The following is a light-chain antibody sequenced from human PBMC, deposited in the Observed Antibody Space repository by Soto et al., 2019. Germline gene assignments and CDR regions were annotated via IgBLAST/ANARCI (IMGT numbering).Light chain of an antibody. Sequence: QSVLTQPASVSGSPGQSITISCTGTSSDVGGYNYVSWYQQLPDKAPKLMIYEVNNRPSGVSNRFSGSKSGNTASLTISGLQAEDEADYYCSSYTGSDTLDVFGTGTKVTVL. CDR2: EVN. CDR3: SSYTGSDTLDV. J-gene: IGLJ1*01. CDR1: SSDVGGYNY. V-gene: IGLV2-14*03.